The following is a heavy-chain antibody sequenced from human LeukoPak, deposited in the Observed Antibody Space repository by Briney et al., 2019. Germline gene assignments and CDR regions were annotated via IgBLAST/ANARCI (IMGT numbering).Heavy chain of an antibody. CDR1: GGSFSGYY. J-gene: IGHJ4*02. V-gene: IGHV4-34*12. CDR2: IIHSVNT. CDR3: ARSPTKRVPEDY. D-gene: IGHD2-2*01. Sequence: SETLSLTCAVYGGSFSGYYWSWIRQPPGKGLEWIGEIIHSVNTNYNPSLKSRVTISVDTSKNQFSLRLTSVTAADTAVYYCARSPTKRVPEDYWGQGTLVTVSS.